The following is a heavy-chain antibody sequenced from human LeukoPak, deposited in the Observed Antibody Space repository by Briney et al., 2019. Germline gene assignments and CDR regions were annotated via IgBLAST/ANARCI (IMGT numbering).Heavy chain of an antibody. CDR2: INHSGST. Sequence: SQTLSLTCTVSGGSISSGSYYWSWIRQPPGKGLEWIGEINHSGSTNYNPSLKSRVTISVDTSKNQFSLKLSSVTAADTAVYYCAAIADSSGYYRPYNWLDPWGQGTLVTVSS. CDR3: AAIADSSGYYRPYNWLDP. J-gene: IGHJ5*02. V-gene: IGHV4-39*07. D-gene: IGHD3-22*01. CDR1: GGSISSGSYY.